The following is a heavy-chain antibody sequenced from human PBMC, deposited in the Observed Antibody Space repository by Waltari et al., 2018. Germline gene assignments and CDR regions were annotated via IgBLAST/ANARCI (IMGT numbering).Heavy chain of an antibody. CDR1: GGSFSGYY. J-gene: IGHJ6*02. V-gene: IGHV4-34*01. Sequence: QVQLQQWGAGLLKPSETLSLTCAVYGGSFSGYYWSWIRQPPGKGLEWIGEINHSGSTNYNPSLKSRVTISVDTSKNQFSLKLSSVTAADTAEYYCARDPGYSYGSYYYYYGMDVWGQGTTVTVSS. CDR3: ARDPGYSYGSYYYYYGMDV. CDR2: INHSGST. D-gene: IGHD5-18*01.